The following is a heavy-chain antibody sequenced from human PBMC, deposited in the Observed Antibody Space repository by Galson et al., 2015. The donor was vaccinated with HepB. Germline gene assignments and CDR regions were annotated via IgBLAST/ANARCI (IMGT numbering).Heavy chain of an antibody. CDR3: VRSSNFDT. V-gene: IGHV3-30-3*02. CDR1: GFTFSNYN. Sequence: SLRLSCAASGFTFSNYNLHWVRQAPGKGLEWVTFILYDGSNKFYADSVEGRFTVSRDNAKNTAYLEMNNLRTEDTSIYYCVRSSNFDTGGQGTLVTVSS. CDR2: ILYDGSNK. J-gene: IGHJ4*02. D-gene: IGHD2-2*01.